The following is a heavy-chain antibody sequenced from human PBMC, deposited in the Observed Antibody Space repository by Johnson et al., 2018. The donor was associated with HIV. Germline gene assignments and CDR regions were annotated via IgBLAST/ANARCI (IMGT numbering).Heavy chain of an antibody. CDR2: IKSKTDGGTT. D-gene: IGHD3-9*01. CDR1: GFTFSNAW. J-gene: IGHJ3*02. Sequence: VQLVESGGGLVKPGGSLRLSCAASGFTFSNAWMSWVRQAPGKGLEWVGRIKSKTDGGTTDYAAPVKGRFTISRDDSKNTLYLQMNSLKTEDTAVYHCAKDVERDILTGYGAFDIWGQGTMVTVSS. V-gene: IGHV3-15*01. CDR3: AKDVERDILTGYGAFDI.